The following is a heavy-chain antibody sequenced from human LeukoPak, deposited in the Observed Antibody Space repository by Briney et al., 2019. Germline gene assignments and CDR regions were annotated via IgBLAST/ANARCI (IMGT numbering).Heavy chain of an antibody. Sequence: SETLSLACAVYGGSFSGYYWSWIRQPPGKGLEWIGEINHSGSTNYNPSLKSRVTISVDTSKNQFSLKLSSVTAADTAVYYCARGGLHYYGSGSYPSRSSWFDPWGQGTLATVSS. V-gene: IGHV4-34*01. CDR1: GGSFSGYY. D-gene: IGHD3-10*01. J-gene: IGHJ5*02. CDR3: ARGGLHYYGSGSYPSRSSWFDP. CDR2: INHSGST.